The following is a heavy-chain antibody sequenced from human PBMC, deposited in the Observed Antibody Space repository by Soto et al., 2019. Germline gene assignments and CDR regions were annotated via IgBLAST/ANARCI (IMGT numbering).Heavy chain of an antibody. Sequence: GXSLKISCKGSGYSFTSYWIGWVRQMPGKGLEWMGIIYPGDSDTRYSPSFQGQVTISADKSISTAYLQWSSLKASDTAMYYCARQASAGGVVIPSVVWGQGTTVTVSS. CDR1: GYSFTSYW. CDR3: ARQASAGGVVIPSVV. J-gene: IGHJ6*02. D-gene: IGHD3-22*01. CDR2: IYPGDSDT. V-gene: IGHV5-51*01.